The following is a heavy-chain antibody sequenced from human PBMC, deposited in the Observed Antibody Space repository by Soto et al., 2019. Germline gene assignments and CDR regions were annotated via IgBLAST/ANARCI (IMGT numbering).Heavy chain of an antibody. CDR1: GGSVSSGSYH. D-gene: IGHD5-18*01. J-gene: IGHJ4*02. CDR3: ARDQTGYSYFDY. V-gene: IGHV4-61*01. Sequence: QVQLQESGPGLVKPSETLSLTCAVSGGSVSSGSYHWSWIRQPPGKGLEWIGYIYYSGSTNYNPSLSSRXXIXVXXSKNQFSLKLSSVTAADTAVYYGARDQTGYSYFDYWGQGTLVTVSS. CDR2: IYYSGST.